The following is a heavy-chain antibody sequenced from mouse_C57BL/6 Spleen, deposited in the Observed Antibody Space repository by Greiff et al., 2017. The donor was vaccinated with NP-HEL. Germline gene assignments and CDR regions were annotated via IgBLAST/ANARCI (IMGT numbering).Heavy chain of an antibody. V-gene: IGHV5-4*03. D-gene: IGHD1-1*01. CDR1: GFTFSSYA. Sequence: EVNLVESGGGLVKPGGSLKLSCAASGFTFSSYAMSWVRQTPEKRLEWVATISDGGSYTYYPDNVKGRFTISRDNAKNNLYLQMSHLKSEDIAMYYCARVYGSSYNYFDYWGQGTTLTVSS. J-gene: IGHJ2*01. CDR3: ARVYGSSYNYFDY. CDR2: ISDGGSYT.